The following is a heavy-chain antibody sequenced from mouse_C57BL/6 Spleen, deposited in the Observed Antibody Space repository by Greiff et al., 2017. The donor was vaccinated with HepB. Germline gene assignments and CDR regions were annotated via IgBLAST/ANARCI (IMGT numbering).Heavy chain of an antibody. CDR3: ARDPFTTVPPDY. D-gene: IGHD1-1*01. V-gene: IGHV14-2*01. CDR1: GFNFNDYY. J-gene: IGHJ2*01. CDR2: IDPEDGET. Sequence: VQLQQSGAELVKPGASVKLSCTASGFNFNDYYMHWVKPRTEQGLEWIGRIDPEDGETKYAPKFQGKATITADTSSNTAYLQLSSLTSEDTAVYYCARDPFTTVPPDYWGQGTTLTVSS.